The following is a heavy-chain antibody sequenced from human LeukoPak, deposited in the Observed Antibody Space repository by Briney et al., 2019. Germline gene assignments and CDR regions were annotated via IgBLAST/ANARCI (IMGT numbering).Heavy chain of an antibody. D-gene: IGHD3-22*01. CDR2: MYLSGTT. Sequence: SETLSLTCTVSGDSINSLDLWSWVRQPPGKGLEWIGEMYLSGTTHSNPSVKSRVTISIDKSKNQFFLNLSSVTAADTAVYYCAGLVGRYSSGLYYYYFDYWGQGTLVSVSS. J-gene: IGHJ4*02. CDR1: GDSINSLDL. CDR3: AGLVGRYSSGLYYYYFDY. V-gene: IGHV4-4*02.